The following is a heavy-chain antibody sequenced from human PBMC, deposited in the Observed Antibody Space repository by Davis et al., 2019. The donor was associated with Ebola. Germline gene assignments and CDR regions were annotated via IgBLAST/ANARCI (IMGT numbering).Heavy chain of an antibody. V-gene: IGHV4-4*02. J-gene: IGHJ6*02. Sequence: MPSETLSLTCAVSGGSISSSNWWSWVRQPPGKGLEWIGEIYHSGSTNYNPSLKSRATISVDKSKNQFSLKLSSVTAADTAVYYCARDRIEVATILNYYYGMDVWGQGTTVTVSS. CDR2: IYHSGST. D-gene: IGHD5-12*01. CDR3: ARDRIEVATILNYYYGMDV. CDR1: GGSISSSNW.